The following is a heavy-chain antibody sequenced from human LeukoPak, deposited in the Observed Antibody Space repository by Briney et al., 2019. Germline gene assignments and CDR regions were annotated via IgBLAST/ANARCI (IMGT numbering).Heavy chain of an antibody. CDR2: INHSGST. CDR1: VGSFSGYY. J-gene: IGHJ3*02. V-gene: IGHV4-34*01. Sequence: SETLSLTCAVYVGSFSGYYWSWIRQPPGKGLELIGEINHSGSTNYNPSLKSRVTISVDTSKNQFSLKLTSVTAADTAVYYCARAHDYGNVFDIWGQGTMVTVSS. D-gene: IGHD4-17*01. CDR3: ARAHDYGNVFDI.